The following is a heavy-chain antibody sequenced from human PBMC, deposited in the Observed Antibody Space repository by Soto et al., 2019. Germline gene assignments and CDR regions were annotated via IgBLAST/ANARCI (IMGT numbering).Heavy chain of an antibody. D-gene: IGHD2-8*01. J-gene: IGHJ4*02. CDR2: IFHDGTA. V-gene: IGHV4-4*02. Sequence: SETLSLTCAVSGVSISSGNWWTWARQTPQRGLEYIGEIFHDGTANYYPSFERRVAISVDTSKNQFSLKLTSVTAADTAIYFCARLVYDTRLNYMHFDFWGQGALVTVSS. CDR1: GVSISSGNW. CDR3: ARLVYDTRLNYMHFDF.